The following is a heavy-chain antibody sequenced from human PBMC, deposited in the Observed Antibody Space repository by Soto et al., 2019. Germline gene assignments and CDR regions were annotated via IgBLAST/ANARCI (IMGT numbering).Heavy chain of an antibody. D-gene: IGHD3-16*02. J-gene: IGHJ4*02. Sequence: QVQLQQWGAGLLKPSETLSLTCAVSGGSFSGYYWSWIRQRPGKGLGWIGEINHSGSTNYNPSLKSRVTISVDTSKDQVSPKLSSVTAADTAVYYCARARRTLGVLSLGGGYWGQGTLVTVSS. V-gene: IGHV4-34*01. CDR1: GGSFSGYY. CDR3: ARARRTLGVLSLGGGY. CDR2: INHSGST.